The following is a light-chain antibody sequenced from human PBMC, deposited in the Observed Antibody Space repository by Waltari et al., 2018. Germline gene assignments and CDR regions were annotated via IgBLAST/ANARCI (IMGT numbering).Light chain of an antibody. CDR1: QSVGKY. J-gene: IGKJ1*01. CDR2: SAS. CDR3: QQSYTTQG. V-gene: IGKV1-39*01. Sequence: DIQMTQSPSSLSASIGDRVTITCRASQSVGKYLNWYQQKVGKAPKLLIFSASTLQIGVSSRFSGSGSGTVFTLTINSLQPEDFATYYCQQSYTTQGFGQGTKVEVK.